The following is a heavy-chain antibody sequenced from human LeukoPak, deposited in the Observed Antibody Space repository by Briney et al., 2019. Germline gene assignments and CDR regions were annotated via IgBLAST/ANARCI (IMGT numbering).Heavy chain of an antibody. J-gene: IGHJ3*02. D-gene: IGHD4-23*01. CDR2: ISPYNGNT. V-gene: IGHV1-18*01. CDR3: ARGGLGGMTTVVLDAFDI. CDR1: GYTFSNNV. Sequence: ASAKVSSKDSGYTFSNNVISWVRHELGERLEQMGWISPYNGNTNYAQKLQGRVTMTTDTSTNTAYMDLRSLRSDDTAVYYCARGGLGGMTTVVLDAFDIWGQGTMVTVSS.